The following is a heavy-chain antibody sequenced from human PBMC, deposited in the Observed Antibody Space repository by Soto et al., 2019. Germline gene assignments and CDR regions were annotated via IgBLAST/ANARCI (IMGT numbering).Heavy chain of an antibody. D-gene: IGHD3-16*01. V-gene: IGHV3-30*18. CDR3: AKDPEGGVNPYYYGMDV. CDR1: GFTFSSYG. J-gene: IGHJ6*01. Sequence: QVQLVESGGGVVQPGRSLRLSCAASGFTFSSYGMHWVRQAPGKGLEWVAVISYDGSNKYYADSVKGRFTISRDNSKNTLYLQMNSLRAEDTAVYYCAKDPEGGVNPYYYGMDVW. CDR2: ISYDGSNK.